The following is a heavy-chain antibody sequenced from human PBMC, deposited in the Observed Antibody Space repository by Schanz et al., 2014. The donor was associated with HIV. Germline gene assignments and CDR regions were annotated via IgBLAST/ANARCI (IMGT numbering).Heavy chain of an antibody. J-gene: IGHJ6*02. Sequence: EVQLLESGGGLEQPGGSLRLSCAASGFTFRSYAMSWVRQAPGKGLEWLSTLSGSGDRTYYADSVKGRFTISRDNSKNTLYLQMNSLRAEDTAVYYCVRLMSSDYDFYHYGMDVWGQGTTVIVSS. CDR3: VRLMSSDYDFYHYGMDV. CDR1: GFTFRSYA. V-gene: IGHV3-23*01. CDR2: LSGSGDRT. D-gene: IGHD4-17*01.